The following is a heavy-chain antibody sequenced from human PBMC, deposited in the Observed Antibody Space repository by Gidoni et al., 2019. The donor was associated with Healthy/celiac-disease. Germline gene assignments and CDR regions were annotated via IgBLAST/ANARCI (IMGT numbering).Heavy chain of an antibody. CDR2: ISYDGSNK. V-gene: IGHV3-30-3*01. Sequence: QVQLVESGGGVVQPGRSLRLSCAASGFTFSSYAMHWVRQAPGKGLEWVAVISYDGSNKYYADSVKGRFTISRDNSKNTLYLQMNSLRAEDTAVYYCARDGYSSGWYYYYYYYMDVWGKGTTVTVSS. CDR3: ARDGYSSGWYYYYYYYMDV. CDR1: GFTFSSYA. D-gene: IGHD6-19*01. J-gene: IGHJ6*03.